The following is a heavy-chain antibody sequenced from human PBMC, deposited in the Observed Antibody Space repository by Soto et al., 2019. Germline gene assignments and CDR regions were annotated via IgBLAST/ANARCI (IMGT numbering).Heavy chain of an antibody. Sequence: ASVKVSCKASGGTFSSYAISWVRQAPGQGLEWMGGIIPIFGTANYAQKFQGRVTITADASTSTAYMELSSLRSDDTAVYYCARTAIAAEYNWFDPWGQGTLVTVSS. CDR2: IIPIFGTA. J-gene: IGHJ5*02. D-gene: IGHD6-13*01. V-gene: IGHV1-69*13. CDR3: ARTAIAAEYNWFDP. CDR1: GGTFSSYA.